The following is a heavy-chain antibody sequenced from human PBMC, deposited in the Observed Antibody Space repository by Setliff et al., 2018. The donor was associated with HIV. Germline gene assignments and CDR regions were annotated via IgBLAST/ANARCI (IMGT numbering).Heavy chain of an antibody. CDR2: IHPTGHI. D-gene: IGHD6-19*01. CDR1: GGSLSSYY. Sequence: PSETLSLTCVASGGSLSSYYWNWIRQTPGKGLEWIGGIHPTGHINYNPSYKSRVTVSLDTSKIQFSLKLNSVTAADTGVYYCAAFDSGRDVWGQGTLVTVSS. J-gene: IGHJ4*02. CDR3: AAFDSGRDV. V-gene: IGHV4-34*01.